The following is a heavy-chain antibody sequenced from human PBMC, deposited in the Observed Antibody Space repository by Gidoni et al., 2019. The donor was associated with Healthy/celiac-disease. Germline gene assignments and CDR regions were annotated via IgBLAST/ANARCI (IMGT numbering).Heavy chain of an antibody. V-gene: IGHV4-39*01. Sequence: QLQLQESGPGLVKPSETLSLTCTVSGGSISSSSYYWGWIRQPPGKGLEWIGSIYYSGSTYYNPSLKSRVTISVDTSKNQFSLKLSSVTAADTAVYYCSGWSHPAYYFDYWGQGTLVTVSS. CDR1: GGSISSSSYY. CDR3: SGWSHPAYYFDY. D-gene: IGHD6-19*01. J-gene: IGHJ4*02. CDR2: IYYSGST.